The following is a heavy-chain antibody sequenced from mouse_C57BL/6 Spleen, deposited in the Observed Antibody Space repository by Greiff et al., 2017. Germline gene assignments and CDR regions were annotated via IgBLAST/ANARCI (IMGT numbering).Heavy chain of an antibody. CDR1: GYTFTDYN. J-gene: IGHJ2*01. CDR2: INPNNGGT. CDR3: ARSTPWTYYYGSSLDY. V-gene: IGHV1-18*01. D-gene: IGHD1-1*01. Sequence: VQLQQSGPELVKPGASVKIPCKASGYTFTDYNMDWVKQSHGKSLEWIGDINPNNGGTIYNQKFKGKATLTVDKSSSTAYMELRSLTSEDTAVYYCARSTPWTYYYGSSLDYWGQGTTLTVSS.